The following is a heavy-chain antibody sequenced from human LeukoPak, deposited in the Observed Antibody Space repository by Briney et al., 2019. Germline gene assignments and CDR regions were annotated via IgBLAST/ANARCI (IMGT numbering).Heavy chain of an antibody. Sequence: SQTLSLTCTVSGGSISSGTYYWSWIRQPAGKGLEWIGRMYSSGSTNYNPSLKSRVTISVDTSKNQFSLKLSSVTAADTAVYYCAYVRGGVWGQGTLVTVSS. CDR1: GGSISSGTYY. V-gene: IGHV4-61*02. CDR3: AYVRGGV. D-gene: IGHD3-16*01. CDR2: MYSSGST. J-gene: IGHJ4*02.